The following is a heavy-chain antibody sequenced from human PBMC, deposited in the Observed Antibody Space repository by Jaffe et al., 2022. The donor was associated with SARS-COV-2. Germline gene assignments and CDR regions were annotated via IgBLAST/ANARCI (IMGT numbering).Heavy chain of an antibody. CDR1: GFTFSSYA. D-gene: IGHD3-10*01. V-gene: IGHV3-23*01. CDR2: ISASGGST. Sequence: EVQVLESGGGLVQPGGSLRLSCAASGFTFSSYAMSWVRQAPGKGLEWVSSISASGGSTYYADSVKGRFTISRDNSKNTLYLQMNSLRAEDTAVYYCAKDAEGQRRIRGLLWFGEFDSWGQGTLVTVSS. CDR3: AKDAEGQRRIRGLLWFGEFDS. J-gene: IGHJ5*01.